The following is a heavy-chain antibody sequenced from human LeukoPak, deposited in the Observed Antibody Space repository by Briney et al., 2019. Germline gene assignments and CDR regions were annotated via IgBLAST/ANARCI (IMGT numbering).Heavy chain of an antibody. D-gene: IGHD1-26*01. CDR2: IYYSGST. CDR3: ARDGRFPPEVLPRYFDY. CDR1: GGSISSSSYY. Sequence: SETLSLTCTVSGGSISSSSYYWGWIRQPAGKGLEWIGNIYYSGSTYYNPSLKSRVTISVDTSKNQFSLKLSSVTAADTAVYYCARDGRFPPEVLPRYFDYWGQGTLVTVSS. J-gene: IGHJ4*02. V-gene: IGHV4-39*07.